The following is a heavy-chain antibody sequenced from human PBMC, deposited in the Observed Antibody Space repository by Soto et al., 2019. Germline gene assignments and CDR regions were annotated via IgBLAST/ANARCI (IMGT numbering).Heavy chain of an antibody. CDR3: ARVPGP. CDR1: GGSISSGGYS. CDR2: IYHSGSA. Sequence: QLQLQESGSGLEKPSQTLSLTCAVSGGSISSGGYSWSWIRQPPGKGLEWIGYIYHSGSAYYNPSLKSRLTISVDRSKNQFSLKLSSVTAADTAVYYCARVPGPWGQGTLVTVSS. J-gene: IGHJ5*02. V-gene: IGHV4-30-2*01.